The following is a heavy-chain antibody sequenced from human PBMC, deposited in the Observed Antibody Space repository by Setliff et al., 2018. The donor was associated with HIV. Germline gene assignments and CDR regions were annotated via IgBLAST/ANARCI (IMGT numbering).Heavy chain of an antibody. Sequence: ASVKVSCKASGDTFTSYYMHWVRQAPGQGLEWMGIINPSGGSTSYAQKFQGRVTMTRDTSTSTVYMELSSLRSEDTAVYYCARAPGPQGWYKAPDYWGQGTLVTV. D-gene: IGHD6-19*01. CDR1: GDTFTSYY. CDR2: INPSGGST. V-gene: IGHV1-46*01. CDR3: ARAPGPQGWYKAPDY. J-gene: IGHJ4*02.